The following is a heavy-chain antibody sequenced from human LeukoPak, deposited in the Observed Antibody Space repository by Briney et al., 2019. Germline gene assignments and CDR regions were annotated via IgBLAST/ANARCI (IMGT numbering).Heavy chain of an antibody. CDR2: IRFDGSNK. D-gene: IGHD2-15*01. CDR1: GFTFSSSG. J-gene: IGHJ4*02. CDR3: ARGGSCPDY. Sequence: GGSLGLSCAASGFTFSSSGMHWVRQAPGKGLEWVAFIRFDGSNKYYADSVKGRFTISRDNSKNTLYLQMNSLRAEDTAVYYCARGGSCPDYWGQGTLVTVSS. V-gene: IGHV3-30*02.